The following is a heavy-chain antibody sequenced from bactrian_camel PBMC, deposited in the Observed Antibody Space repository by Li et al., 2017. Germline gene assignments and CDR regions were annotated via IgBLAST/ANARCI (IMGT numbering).Heavy chain of an antibody. D-gene: IGHD2*01. V-gene: IGHV3S53*01. Sequence: VQLVESGGGPVQAGGSLRLSCKMPKDIFSTYCMGWFRQAPGQEREGVAGLDSDGDATYADSVKGRFIISKDIAKNTVYLQMNNLKPEDTAMYYCAAGDPVPGIVAIIFRADEYNYWGQGTQVTVS. J-gene: IGHJ4*01. CDR3: AAGDPVPGIVAIIFRADEYNY. CDR2: LDSDGDA. CDR1: KDIFSTYC.